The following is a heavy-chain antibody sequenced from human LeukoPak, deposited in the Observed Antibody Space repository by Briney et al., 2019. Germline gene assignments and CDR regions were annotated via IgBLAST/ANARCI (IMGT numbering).Heavy chain of an antibody. CDR2: INPNSGVT. Sequence: GASVKVSCKASGYTFTGYYFHWVRQAPGQGLEWMGWINPNSGVTSYAQNFQDRVTMTSDTSIRTAYMELNRLISDDTAVYYCARAASGSYHTMLGYWGQGTQVSVTS. V-gene: IGHV1-2*02. CDR3: ARAASGSYHTMLGY. J-gene: IGHJ4*02. CDR1: GYTFTGYY. D-gene: IGHD1-26*01.